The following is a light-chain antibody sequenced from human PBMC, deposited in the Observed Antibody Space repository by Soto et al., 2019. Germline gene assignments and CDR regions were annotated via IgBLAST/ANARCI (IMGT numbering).Light chain of an antibody. Sequence: DIQMTQSPSTLSASVGDRVTITCRASQSISSWLAWYQQKPGKAPKLLIYDASSLESGVPSRFSGSGSGTEFTLTISSLQPDDFATYYCQQYKSYPWLTFGGGTKVEIK. CDR3: QQYKSYPWLT. CDR1: QSISSW. CDR2: DAS. V-gene: IGKV1-5*01. J-gene: IGKJ4*01.